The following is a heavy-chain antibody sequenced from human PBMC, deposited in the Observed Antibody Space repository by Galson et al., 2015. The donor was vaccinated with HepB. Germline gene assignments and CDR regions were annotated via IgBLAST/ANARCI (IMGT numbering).Heavy chain of an antibody. V-gene: IGHV3-7*01. CDR2: IRQDGSEK. CDR3: ARDEPSGSYRFDS. D-gene: IGHD1-26*01. CDR1: EFIFSRYW. Sequence: SLRLSCAASEFIFSRYWMGWVRQAPGKGLEWVANIRQDGSEKYYVDSVKGRFTISRDNAKNSLYLQMNSLRAEDTAVYYCARDEPSGSYRFDSWGQGALVTVSS. J-gene: IGHJ4*02.